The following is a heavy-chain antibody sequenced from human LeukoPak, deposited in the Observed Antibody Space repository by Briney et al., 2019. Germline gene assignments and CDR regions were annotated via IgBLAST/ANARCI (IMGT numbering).Heavy chain of an antibody. J-gene: IGHJ6*02. D-gene: IGHD3-10*01. CDR1: GYTFTSYD. Sequence: ASVKVSCKASGYTFTSYDINWVRQAPGQGLEWMGGIIPIFGTANYAQKFQGRVTITADESTSTAYMELSSLRSEDTAVYYCARDPYGSGSYYENYYYYGMDVWGQGTTVTVSS. V-gene: IGHV1-69*13. CDR2: IIPIFGTA. CDR3: ARDPYGSGSYYENYYYYGMDV.